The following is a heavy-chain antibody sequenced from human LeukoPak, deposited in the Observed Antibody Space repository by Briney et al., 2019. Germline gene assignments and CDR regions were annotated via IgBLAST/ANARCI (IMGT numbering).Heavy chain of an antibody. Sequence: PSETLSLTCTVSGYSISSGYYWGWIRQPPGKGLEWIGSIYHSGSTYYNPSLKSRVTISVDTSKNQFSLKLSSVTAADTAVYYCAREAVAGTGWFDPWGQGTLVTVSS. CDR3: AREAVAGTGWFDP. CDR2: IYHSGST. J-gene: IGHJ5*02. V-gene: IGHV4-38-2*02. CDR1: GYSISSGYY. D-gene: IGHD6-19*01.